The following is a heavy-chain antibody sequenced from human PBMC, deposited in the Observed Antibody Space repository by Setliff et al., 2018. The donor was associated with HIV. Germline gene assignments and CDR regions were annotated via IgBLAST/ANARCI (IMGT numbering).Heavy chain of an antibody. D-gene: IGHD3-3*01. CDR1: GVTFSSYG. J-gene: IGHJ4*02. CDR3: ARAESYYDFWSGYYSEILYFDY. CDR2: IYYHGST. Sequence: SETLSLSCVASGVTFSSYGMSWVRQAPGKGLECIGTIYYHGSTYYNPSLKSRVTMSVDTSKNQFSLKLTSVTAADTAVYYCARAESYYDFWSGYYSEILYFDYWGQGTLVTVSS. V-gene: IGHV4-39*07.